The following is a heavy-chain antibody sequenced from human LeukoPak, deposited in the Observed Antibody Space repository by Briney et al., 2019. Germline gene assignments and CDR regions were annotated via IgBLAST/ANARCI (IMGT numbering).Heavy chain of an antibody. V-gene: IGHV4-59*01. D-gene: IGHD2-2*01. CDR2: IYYSGST. CDR1: GGSISSYY. Sequence: SETPSLTCTVSGGSISSYYWSWIRQPPGKGLEWIGYIYYSGSTNYNPSLKSRVTISVDTSKNQFSLKLSSVTAADTAVYYCASSRGGCSSTSCYDYWGQGTLVTVSS. J-gene: IGHJ4*02. CDR3: ASSRGGCSSTSCYDY.